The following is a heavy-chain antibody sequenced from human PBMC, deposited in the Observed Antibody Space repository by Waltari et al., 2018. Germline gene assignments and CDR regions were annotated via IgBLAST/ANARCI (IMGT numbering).Heavy chain of an antibody. Sequence: QVQLQESGPGLVKPSETLSLTCTVSGGSISSYYWSWIRQPPGKGLEWIGYIYYSGGTNYKPSLKSRVTISVDTSKNQFSLKLSAVTAADTAVYYCARGYSYGYTDYWGQGTLVTVSS. V-gene: IGHV4-59*01. CDR3: ARGYSYGYTDY. D-gene: IGHD5-18*01. J-gene: IGHJ4*02. CDR2: IYYSGGT. CDR1: GGSISSYY.